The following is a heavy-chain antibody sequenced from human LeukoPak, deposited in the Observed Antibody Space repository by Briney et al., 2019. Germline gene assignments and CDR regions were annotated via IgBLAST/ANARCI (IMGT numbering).Heavy chain of an antibody. CDR2: IYYSGST. Sequence: SETLSLTCTVSGGSISSYYWSWIRQPPGKGLEWIGYIYYSGSTNYNPSLKSRVTISVDTSKNQFSLKLSSVTAADTAVYYCAGGAVAGTTGFDYWGQGTLDTVSS. CDR3: AGGAVAGTTGFDY. V-gene: IGHV4-59*01. D-gene: IGHD6-19*01. CDR1: GGSISSYY. J-gene: IGHJ4*02.